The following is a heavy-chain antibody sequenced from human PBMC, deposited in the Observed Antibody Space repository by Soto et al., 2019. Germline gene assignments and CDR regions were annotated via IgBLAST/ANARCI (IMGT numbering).Heavy chain of an antibody. J-gene: IGHJ3*02. D-gene: IGHD2-15*01. CDR2: IGTAGDT. V-gene: IGHV3-13*01. Sequence: EVQLVESGGGLVQPGGSLRLSCEASGFNFSSYDMHWVRQAKGKGLEWVSVIGTAGDTFYTGSVKGRFTISREKGKISLYLQMNSLRAGDTAVYYCARAGQGASCSGGSCYLGASDIWGQGTMVTVSS. CDR3: ARAGQGASCSGGSCYLGASDI. CDR1: GFNFSSYD.